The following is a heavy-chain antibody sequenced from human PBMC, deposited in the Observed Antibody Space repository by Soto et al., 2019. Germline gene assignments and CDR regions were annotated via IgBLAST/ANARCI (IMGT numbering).Heavy chain of an antibody. CDR1: RFTVSSYG. D-gene: IGHD2-21*02. CDR2: IWYDGSNK. V-gene: IGHV3-33*01. CDR3: ARDMTYFSDGSGYYRYATAV. Sequence: LGGSLRLGCAASRFTVSSYGMQCGRQASGKGLEWVAVIWYDGSNKYYADSVKGRFTISRDNSKNTLYLQMNSLRAEDTAVYYFARDMTYFSDGSGYYRYATAVSTRGPTVPGS. J-gene: IGHJ6*02.